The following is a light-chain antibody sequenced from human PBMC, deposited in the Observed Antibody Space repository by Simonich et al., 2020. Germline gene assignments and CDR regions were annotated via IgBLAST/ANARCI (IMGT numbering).Light chain of an antibody. CDR2: EDN. CDR3: QSYDSSGWV. J-gene: IGLJ3*02. Sequence: NFMLTQPHSVSESPGKTVTISCTRSSGSIASNYVQWYQQRPGSAPTPGIYEDNQRPSGVPGRFSGSIDSSSNSASLTISGLKTEDEADYYCQSYDSSGWVFGGGTKLTVL. V-gene: IGLV6-57*03. CDR1: SGSIASNY.